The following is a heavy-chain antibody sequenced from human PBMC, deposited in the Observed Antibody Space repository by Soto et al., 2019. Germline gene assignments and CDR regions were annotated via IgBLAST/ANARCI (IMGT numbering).Heavy chain of an antibody. CDR2: IVPRFGSP. Sequence: QVHLVQSGAEMRKPGSSLRVSCTASGGTFSDFAFSWVRQAPGQGLERMGGIVPRFGSPNYAQKFGGRVTISADTSTSTVYMEVSSLRFDDTAVYFCARDRIQLRLGKYSFNGMDVWGQGTTITVSS. CDR3: ARDRIQLRLGKYSFNGMDV. D-gene: IGHD3-16*01. CDR1: GGTFSDFA. V-gene: IGHV1-69*06. J-gene: IGHJ6*02.